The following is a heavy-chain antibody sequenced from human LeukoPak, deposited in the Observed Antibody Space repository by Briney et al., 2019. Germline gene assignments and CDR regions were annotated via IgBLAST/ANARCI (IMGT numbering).Heavy chain of an antibody. D-gene: IGHD3-22*01. CDR3: ARGPGGRSGYYPLEDYYYYYYMDV. CDR1: GYTFTSYG. V-gene: IGHV1-18*01. J-gene: IGHJ6*03. Sequence: GASVKVSCKASGYTFTSYGINWVRQAPGQGLEWRGWIRVYNGNTNYAQKLQGRVTMTTDTSTTTAYMELRSLRSDDTAVYYCARGPGGRSGYYPLEDYYYYYYMDVWGKGTTVTVSS. CDR2: IRVYNGNT.